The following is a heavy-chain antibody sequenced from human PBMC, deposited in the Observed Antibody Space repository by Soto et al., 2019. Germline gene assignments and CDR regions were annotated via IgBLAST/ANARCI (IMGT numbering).Heavy chain of an antibody. CDR2: INHSGSI. V-gene: IGHV4-34*01. CDR3: ARGRPQQLVGRSFDP. CDR1: GWSFSGYY. Sequence: PSETLSLGCAVYGWSFSGYYWSWIRQPPGKGLEWIGEINHSGSINYNPSLKSRVTISVDTSKNQFSLKLSSVTAADTAVYYCARGRPQQLVGRSFDPWGQGTLVTVSS. J-gene: IGHJ5*02. D-gene: IGHD6-13*01.